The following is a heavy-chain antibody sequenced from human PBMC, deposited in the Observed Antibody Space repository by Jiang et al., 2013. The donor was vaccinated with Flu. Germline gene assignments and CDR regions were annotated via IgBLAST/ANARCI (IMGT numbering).Heavy chain of an antibody. D-gene: IGHD3-22*01. CDR2: IYYSGST. Sequence: EYGSGLVKPSETLSLTCTVSGGSISSYYWSWIRQPPGKGLEWIGYIYYSGSTNYNPSLKSRVTISVDTSKNQFSLKLSSVTAADTAVYYCARGGNPYYYDSSGYPTSLGGRVPFQHWGQGTLVTVSS. CDR1: GGSISSYY. J-gene: IGHJ1*01. CDR3: ARGGNPYYYDSSGYPTSLGGRVPFQH. V-gene: IGHV4-59*01.